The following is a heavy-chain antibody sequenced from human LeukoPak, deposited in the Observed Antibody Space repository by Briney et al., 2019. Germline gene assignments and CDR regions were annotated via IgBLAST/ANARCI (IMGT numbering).Heavy chain of an antibody. V-gene: IGHV4-59*11. Sequence: SETLSPTCTVPGGSISSHYWSWIRQPPGKGLEWIGYIYYSGSTNYNPSLKSRVTISVDTSKNQFSLKLSSVTAADTAVYYCARAGCSSTSCYTVFDYWGQGTLVTVSS. D-gene: IGHD2-2*02. CDR3: ARAGCSSTSCYTVFDY. J-gene: IGHJ4*02. CDR2: IYYSGST. CDR1: GGSISSHY.